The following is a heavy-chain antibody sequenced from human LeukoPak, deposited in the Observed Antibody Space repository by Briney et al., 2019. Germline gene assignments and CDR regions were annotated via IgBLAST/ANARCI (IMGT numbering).Heavy chain of an antibody. CDR3: ARMRPYYYDSSDAFDI. V-gene: IGHV1-2*02. D-gene: IGHD3-22*01. CDR1: GYTFTTYA. J-gene: IGHJ3*02. Sequence: ASVKVSCKASGYTFTTYAMNWVRQAPGQGLEWMGWINPNSGGTNYAQKFQGRVTMTRDTSISTAYMELSRLRSDDTAVYYCARMRPYYYDSSDAFDIWGQGTMVTVSS. CDR2: INPNSGGT.